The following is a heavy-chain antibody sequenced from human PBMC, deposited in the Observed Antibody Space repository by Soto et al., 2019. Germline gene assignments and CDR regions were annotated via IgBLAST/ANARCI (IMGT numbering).Heavy chain of an antibody. CDR1: GFTFSGYG. D-gene: IGHD3-16*01. CDR3: AKDRLPRLFDP. J-gene: IGHJ5*02. V-gene: IGHV3-23*01. Sequence: GESLRLSSAAAGFTFSGYGMSWVRQAPGKGLEWVSAISGSGGSTYYADSVKGRFTISRDNSKNTLYLQMNSLRAEDTAVYYCAKDRLPRLFDPWGQGTLVTVSS. CDR2: ISGSGGST.